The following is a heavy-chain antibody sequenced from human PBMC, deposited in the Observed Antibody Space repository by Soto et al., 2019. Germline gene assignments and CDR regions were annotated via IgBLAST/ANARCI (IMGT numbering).Heavy chain of an antibody. J-gene: IGHJ6*02. Sequence: EVQLVETGGGLVQPGGSLRLSCAASGFTVSSNYMSWVRQAPGKGLEWVSIAYSGDATYYADSVKGRFTVSRDSSKNTLYLQRNSLRAEDTAVYYCHGGYNPMDVWGQGTTVTVS. D-gene: IGHD4-17*01. CDR3: HGGYNPMDV. V-gene: IGHV3-66*01. CDR2: AYSGDAT. CDR1: GFTVSSNY.